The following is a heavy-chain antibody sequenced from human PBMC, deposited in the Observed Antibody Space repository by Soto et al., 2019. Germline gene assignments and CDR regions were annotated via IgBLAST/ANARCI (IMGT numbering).Heavy chain of an antibody. CDR1: GYSFTSYW. CDR2: IDPSDSYT. J-gene: IGHJ6*02. Sequence: GESLKISFKGSGYSFTSYWISWVRQMPGKGLEWMGRIDPSDSYTNYSPSFQGHVTISADKSISTAYLQWSSLKASDTAMYYCARPGEHYYGMDVWGQGTTVTVSS. CDR3: ARPGEHYYGMDV. V-gene: IGHV5-10-1*01.